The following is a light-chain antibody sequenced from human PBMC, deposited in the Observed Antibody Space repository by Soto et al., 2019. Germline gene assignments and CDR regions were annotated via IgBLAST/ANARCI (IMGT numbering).Light chain of an antibody. CDR1: SSDVGDYNY. Sequence: QSVLTQPASVSGPPGQSITISCTGTSSDVGDYNYVSWYQQHPGKAPKLMIFDVSNRPSGVSNRFSGSKSGNTASLTISELQAEEEADYYCSSYTSSSTYVFGTGTKVTVL. V-gene: IGLV2-14*01. CDR2: DVS. J-gene: IGLJ1*01. CDR3: SSYTSSSTYV.